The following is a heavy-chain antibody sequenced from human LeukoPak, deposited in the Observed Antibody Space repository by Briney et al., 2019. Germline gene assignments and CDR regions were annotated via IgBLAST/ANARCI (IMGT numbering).Heavy chain of an antibody. V-gene: IGHV3-48*03. Sequence: GGSLRPSCAASGFTFSSYDMAWVRQAPGKGLEWVSYISSSGSSTDYADSVKGRFTISRDNAKNSLSLQMNSLRAEDTAVYYCARDRAESSTWYRRGDYWGQGTLVTVSS. J-gene: IGHJ4*02. CDR1: GFTFSSYD. D-gene: IGHD6-13*01. CDR3: ARDRAESSTWYRRGDY. CDR2: ISSSGSST.